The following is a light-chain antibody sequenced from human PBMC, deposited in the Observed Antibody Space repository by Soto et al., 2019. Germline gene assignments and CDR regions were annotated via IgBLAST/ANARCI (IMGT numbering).Light chain of an antibody. Sequence: DIQMTQSPSSLSVSVGDRVTITCRASQGISNYLAWYQQKPGEAPKLLIYAASTLQSGVPSRFSGSGSGTEFTPTISSLQPEDFATYCRQQLNSYRITFVQGTRLESK. CDR2: AAS. J-gene: IGKJ5*01. V-gene: IGKV1-27*01. CDR1: QGISNY. CDR3: QQLNSYRIT.